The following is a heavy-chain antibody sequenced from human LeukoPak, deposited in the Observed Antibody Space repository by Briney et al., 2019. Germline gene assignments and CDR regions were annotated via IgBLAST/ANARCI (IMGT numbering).Heavy chain of an antibody. D-gene: IGHD2-2*01. CDR2: INPSGGST. V-gene: IGHV1-46*03. Sequence: ASVKVSCKASGCTFTSYYMHWVRQAPGQGLEWMGIINPSGGSTSYAQKFQGRVTMTRDTSTSTVYMELSSLRSEDTAVYYCAREITLGYCSSTSCPSADYWGQGTLVTVSS. CDR1: GCTFTSYY. J-gene: IGHJ4*02. CDR3: AREITLGYCSSTSCPSADY.